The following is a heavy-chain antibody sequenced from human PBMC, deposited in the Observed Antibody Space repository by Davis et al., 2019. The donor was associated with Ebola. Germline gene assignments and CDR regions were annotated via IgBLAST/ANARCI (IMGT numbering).Heavy chain of an antibody. D-gene: IGHD3-22*01. J-gene: IGHJ4*02. CDR3: AGEAYYYDSTGYYYDIPDLFDY. V-gene: IGHV3-11*06. CDR1: GFTLSDYY. CDR2: ISSNSTNK. Sequence: GESPKTPCAASGFTLSDYYMSWIRQAPGKGPEWVSYISSNSTNKKYADSVKGRFTISRDDAKNSRYLQINSLGAEDTAVYYCAGEAYYYDSTGYYYDIPDLFDYWGQGALVTVSS.